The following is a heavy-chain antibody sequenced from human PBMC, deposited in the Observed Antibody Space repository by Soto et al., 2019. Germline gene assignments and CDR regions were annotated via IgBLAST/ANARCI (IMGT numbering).Heavy chain of an antibody. CDR1: GFTFSSCA. CDR2: ISGSGGST. J-gene: IGHJ4*02. Sequence: GGSLRLSCAASGFTFSSCAMTWVRQAPGMGLQWVSAISGSGGSTYYADSVRGRFTISRDNSKNTLYLQLNSLGAEDTAVYYCAKDKPAAGSQWLVPIWGRGTLVTVSS. D-gene: IGHD6-19*01. V-gene: IGHV3-23*01. CDR3: AKDKPAAGSQWLVPI.